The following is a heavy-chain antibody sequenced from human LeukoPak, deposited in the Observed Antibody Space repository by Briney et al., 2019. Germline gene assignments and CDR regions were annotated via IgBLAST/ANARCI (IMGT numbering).Heavy chain of an antibody. Sequence: PGGSLRLSCAASGFDFSSYAMHWVRQAPGKGLEWVSLISYHGSNKFYADSVKGRFTISRDNSSNTLYLQMNSLKPEDTAVYYCARDKKTGGSGSYCDFWGRGTLVTVSS. CDR3: ARDKKTGGSGSYCDF. CDR1: GFDFSSYA. J-gene: IGHJ4*02. D-gene: IGHD3-10*01. CDR2: ISYHGSNK. V-gene: IGHV3-30*04.